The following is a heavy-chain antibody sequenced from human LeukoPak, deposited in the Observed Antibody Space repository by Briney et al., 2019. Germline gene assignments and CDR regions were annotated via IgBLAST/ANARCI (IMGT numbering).Heavy chain of an antibody. V-gene: IGHV3-23*01. J-gene: IGHJ4*02. D-gene: IGHD6-13*01. Sequence: GGSLRLSCAASGFTFSSYAMSWVRQAPGNGLEWVSDISGSGGSTYYADSVKGRFTISRDNSQNTLYLQMNSLRAEDTAVYYCAKRSLAAGTAPFDYWGQGTLLTVSS. CDR1: GFTFSSYA. CDR3: AKRSLAAGTAPFDY. CDR2: ISGSGGST.